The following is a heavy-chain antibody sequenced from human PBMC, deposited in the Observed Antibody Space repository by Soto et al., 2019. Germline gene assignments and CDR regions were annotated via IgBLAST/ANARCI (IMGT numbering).Heavy chain of an antibody. J-gene: IGHJ6*02. D-gene: IGHD2-8*02. CDR1: GGTFSRYT. Sequence: QVQLVQSGAEVKKPGSSVKVSCKASGGTFSRYTFTWVRQAPGQGLEWMGRIIPILDIPNYAQNFQGRVTITADKSTGKAYMELSSLRSDDTAVYYCASHFTGVLVLGTSPPGGDNYGWDVWGQGTTVTVSS. CDR3: ASHFTGVLVLGTSPPGGDNYGWDV. V-gene: IGHV1-69*02. CDR2: IIPILDIP.